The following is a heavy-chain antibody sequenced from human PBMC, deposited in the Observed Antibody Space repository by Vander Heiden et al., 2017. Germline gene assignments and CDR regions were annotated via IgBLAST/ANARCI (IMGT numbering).Heavy chain of an antibody. D-gene: IGHD1-26*01. CDR2: IIPLSGTP. CDR3: AIDSGRHTGPGGDGWYFDL. V-gene: IGHV1-69*01. Sequence: QVHVLQSGAEVKKPGCSVKVACEASGDTFSPYAIRWLRQAPGQVLVWMGGIIPLSGTPKYGKKFQGRVTITEDESTTTAYLVVSSLRAEDTAVYNCAIDSGRHTGPGGDGWYFDLWGRGTRVTVSA. CDR1: GDTFSPYA. J-gene: IGHJ2*01.